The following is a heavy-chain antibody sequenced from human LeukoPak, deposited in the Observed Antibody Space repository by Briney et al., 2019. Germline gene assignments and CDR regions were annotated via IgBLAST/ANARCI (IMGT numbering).Heavy chain of an antibody. V-gene: IGHV3-23*01. D-gene: IGHD5-18*01. J-gene: IGHJ4*02. CDR3: AKDGGTWIQPGYYFDY. CDR2: ISGSGGST. CDR1: GFTFSSYA. Sequence: GGSLRLSCAASGFTFSSYAMSWVRQAPGKGVEGGSAISGSGGSTYYADSVKGGFTISRDNSKNTLYLQMNSLRAEDTAVYYCAKDGGTWIQPGYYFDYWGQGTLVTVSS.